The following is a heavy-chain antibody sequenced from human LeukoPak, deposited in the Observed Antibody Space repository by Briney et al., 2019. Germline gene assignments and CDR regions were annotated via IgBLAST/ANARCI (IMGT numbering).Heavy chain of an antibody. CDR1: GLTFSNSW. Sequence: PGGSLRLSCAASGLTFSNSWMHWVRQIPGKGVGWVSRMYGDMCDISYADSVKGRFTISRDNAKNTVYLQMNSLRGEDTAVYYCARDLGLRGSTWGQGTLVTVSS. V-gene: IGHV3-74*01. CDR3: ARDLGLRGST. CDR2: MYGDMCDI. J-gene: IGHJ5*02. D-gene: IGHD5-12*01.